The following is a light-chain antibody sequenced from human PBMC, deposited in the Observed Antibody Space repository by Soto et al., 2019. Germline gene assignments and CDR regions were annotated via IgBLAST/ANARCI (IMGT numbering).Light chain of an antibody. V-gene: IGKV1-5*03. CDR1: QTMSSW. CDR2: KAS. Sequence: DIEMTQSPSTLSGSVGDRVTITFRASQTMSSWLAWYQQKPGKAPKLLIYKASTFKSGVPSRFSGSGSGTEFTLTISSLQPDDFATYYCQHYNSYSEAFGQGTKVELK. J-gene: IGKJ1*01. CDR3: QHYNSYSEA.